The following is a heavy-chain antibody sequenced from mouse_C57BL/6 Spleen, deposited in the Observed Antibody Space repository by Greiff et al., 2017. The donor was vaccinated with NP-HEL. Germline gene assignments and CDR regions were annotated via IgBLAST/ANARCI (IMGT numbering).Heavy chain of an antibody. CDR1: GFTFTDYY. V-gene: IGHV1-36*01. CDR2: VYPYNGGT. D-gene: IGHD1-3*01. Sequence: EVQLQQSGPVLVKPGPSVKISCKASGFTFTDYYMHWVKQSHGKSLEWIGLVYPYNGGTSYNQKFKGKATLTLDTSSSTAYMELNSLTSEDSAVYYCAREGDIRPRPPWFAYWGQGTLVTVSA. CDR3: AREGDIRPRPPWFAY. J-gene: IGHJ3*01.